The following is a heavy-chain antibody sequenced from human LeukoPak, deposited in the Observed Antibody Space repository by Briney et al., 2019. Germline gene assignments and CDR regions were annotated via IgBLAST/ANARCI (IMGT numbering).Heavy chain of an antibody. Sequence: ASVKVSCKASGGTFSSYIISWVRQAPGQGLEWMGGIIPFLDTANYAQKFQGRVTMTTDESTSTAYMELSSLRSEDTAVYYCARVWEQLFDPWGQGTLVTVSS. V-gene: IGHV1-69*05. J-gene: IGHJ5*02. CDR3: ARVWEQLFDP. CDR1: GGTFSSYI. D-gene: IGHD1-26*01. CDR2: IIPFLDTA.